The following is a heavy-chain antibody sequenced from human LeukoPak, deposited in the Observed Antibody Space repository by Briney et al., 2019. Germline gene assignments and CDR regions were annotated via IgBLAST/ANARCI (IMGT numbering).Heavy chain of an antibody. CDR1: GGSISSYY. D-gene: IGHD5-18*01. CDR3: ARGAKYSYYYYMDV. J-gene: IGHJ6*03. CDR2: IYTSGST. Sequence: SETLSLTCTVSGGSISSYYWSWIRQPAGKGLEWIGSIYTSGSTNYNPPLKSRVTMSVDTSKNQFSLKLSSVTAADTAVYYCARGAKYSYYYYMDVWGKGTTVTVSS. V-gene: IGHV4-4*07.